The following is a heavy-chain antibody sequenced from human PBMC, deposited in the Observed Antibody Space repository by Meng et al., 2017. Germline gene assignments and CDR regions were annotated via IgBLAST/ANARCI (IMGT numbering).Heavy chain of an antibody. CDR1: GGSFSGYY. J-gene: IGHJ4*02. V-gene: IGHV4-34*01. D-gene: IGHD6-6*01. Sequence: QVQLQQWGAGLLKPSETLSLTCAVYGGSFSGYYWSWIRQPPGKGLEWIGEINHSGSTNYNPSLKSRVTISVDTSKNQLSLKLSSVTAADTAVYYCARRGIAARPFYYWGQGTLVTASS. CDR2: INHSGST. CDR3: ARRGIAARPFYY.